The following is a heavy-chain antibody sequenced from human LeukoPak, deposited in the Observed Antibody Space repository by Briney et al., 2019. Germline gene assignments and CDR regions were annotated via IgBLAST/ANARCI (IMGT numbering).Heavy chain of an antibody. D-gene: IGHD3-10*01. CDR1: GFNFRTYT. CDR2: ISSSGSTI. CDR3: ARDPAVAGGAFDI. J-gene: IGHJ3*02. Sequence: GGSLRLSCAASGFNFRTYTMNWVRQAPGKGLEWVSYISSSGSTIYYADSVKGRFTISRDNAKNSLFLQMKSLRAEDTGVYYCARDPAVAGGAFDIWGQGTVVTVSS. V-gene: IGHV3-48*04.